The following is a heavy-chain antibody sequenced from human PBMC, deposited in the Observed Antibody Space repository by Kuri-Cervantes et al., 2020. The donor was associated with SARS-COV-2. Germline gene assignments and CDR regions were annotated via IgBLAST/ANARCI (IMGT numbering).Heavy chain of an antibody. CDR2: MNTNSGDT. Sequence: ASVKVSCKASGYTFTNYEINWVRQATGQGLEWMGWMNTNSGDTDYAQKFQGRVILTRNTSTTTAYMELRGLKSEDTAVYYCAREGTIVVGGLDSWGQGTLVTVSS. CDR1: GYTFTNYE. J-gene: IGHJ4*02. D-gene: IGHD2-21*01. CDR3: AREGTIVVGGLDS. V-gene: IGHV1-8*03.